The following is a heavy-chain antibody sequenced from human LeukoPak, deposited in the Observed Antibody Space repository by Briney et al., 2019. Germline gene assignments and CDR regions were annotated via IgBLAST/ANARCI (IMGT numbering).Heavy chain of an antibody. D-gene: IGHD6-13*01. CDR2: INPNSGGT. Sequence: WASVKVSCKASGYTFTVYYMHWVRQAPGQGLEWMGWINPNSGGTNYAQKFQGRVTITRNTSISTAYMELSSLRSEDTAVYYCARVMGAAAGIYSLDYWGQGTLVTVSS. J-gene: IGHJ4*02. CDR1: GYTFTVYY. V-gene: IGHV1-2*02. CDR3: ARVMGAAAGIYSLDY.